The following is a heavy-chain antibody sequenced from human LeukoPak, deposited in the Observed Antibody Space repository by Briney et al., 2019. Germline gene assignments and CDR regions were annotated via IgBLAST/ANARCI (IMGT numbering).Heavy chain of an antibody. CDR2: INPSGGST. D-gene: IGHD6-6*01. V-gene: IGHV1-46*01. J-gene: IGHJ4*02. CDR1: GYTFTSYY. Sequence: APVKVSCKASGYTFTSYYMHWVRHAPGQGLEWMGIINPSGGSTSSAQKFQGRVTMTRDRSTSTVYMELSGLRSEDTAVYYCARGGIAARPPPSYYFDYWGQGTLVTVSS. CDR3: ARGGIAARPPPSYYFDY.